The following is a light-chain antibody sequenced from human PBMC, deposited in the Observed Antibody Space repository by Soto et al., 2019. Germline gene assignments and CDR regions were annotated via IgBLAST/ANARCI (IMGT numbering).Light chain of an antibody. J-gene: IGKJ4*01. V-gene: IGKV3-11*01. CDR1: QSVSSS. CDR2: DAS. Sequence: EIVLTQSPATLPLSPGERATLSCRASQSVSSSLAWYQQNPGQAPRLLIYDASNRATGIPARFSGSGSGTDFTLTISSLEPEDFAVYYCQQRTNWPPKVTFGGGTKVDIK. CDR3: QQRTNWPPKVT.